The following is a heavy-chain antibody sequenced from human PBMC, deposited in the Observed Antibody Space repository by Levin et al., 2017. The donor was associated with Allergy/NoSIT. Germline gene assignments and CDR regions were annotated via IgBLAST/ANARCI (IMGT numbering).Heavy chain of an antibody. V-gene: IGHV3-23*01. Sequence: GGSLRLSCAVSGFTFTDYAMTWVRQAPGRGLEWVSAINDNGGYTAYADSVKGRFTISRDNSKYMLYLHMNSLRAEDTAVYYCAKRASTSTTWAWDYWGQGSLVTVSS. D-gene: IGHD4-17*01. CDR3: AKRASTSTTWAWDY. CDR1: GFTFTDYA. CDR2: INDNGGYT. J-gene: IGHJ4*02.